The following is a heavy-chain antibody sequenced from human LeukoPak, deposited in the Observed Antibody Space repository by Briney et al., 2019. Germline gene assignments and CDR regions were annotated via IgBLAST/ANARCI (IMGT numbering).Heavy chain of an antibody. CDR3: AKETTTGITPGIDY. V-gene: IGHV3-23*01. CDR2: ISGSGGTT. CDR1: GLTFSSHA. D-gene: IGHD4-23*01. Sequence: GGSLRLSCAASGLTFSSHAMSWARQPPGKGLEWVPAISGSGGTTYYADFVKGRFTISRDNSKNTVYLQMNSLRAEDTAVYFCAKETTTGITPGIDYWGQGTLVTVSS. J-gene: IGHJ4*02.